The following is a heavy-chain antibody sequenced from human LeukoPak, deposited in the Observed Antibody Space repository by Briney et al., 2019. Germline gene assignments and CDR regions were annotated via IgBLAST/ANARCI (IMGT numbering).Heavy chain of an antibody. V-gene: IGHV3-23*01. D-gene: IGHD3-10*01. CDR1: GFTFAIHA. CDR2: TSGDGAST. Sequence: GRSLRLSCAASGFTFAIHAMTWVRQAPGKGLEWVCATSGDGASTHYAESAKGQFTISRDNSQNTLFLQMNSLRVEDTAIYYCAKDSYASGRPLHTFDVWGQGTMVTVSS. J-gene: IGHJ3*01. CDR3: AKDSYASGRPLHTFDV.